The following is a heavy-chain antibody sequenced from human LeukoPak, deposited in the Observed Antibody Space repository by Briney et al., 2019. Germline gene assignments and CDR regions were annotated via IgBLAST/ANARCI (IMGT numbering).Heavy chain of an antibody. CDR3: AKASYEGAFDI. Sequence: GGSLRLSCAASGFTFDDYAMHWVRQAPGKGLEWVSGTSWNSGSIGYADSVKGRFTISRDNAKNSLYLQMNSLRAEDMALYYCAKASYEGAFDIWGQGTMVTVSS. CDR1: GFTFDDYA. J-gene: IGHJ3*02. V-gene: IGHV3-9*03. D-gene: IGHD5-12*01. CDR2: TSWNSGSI.